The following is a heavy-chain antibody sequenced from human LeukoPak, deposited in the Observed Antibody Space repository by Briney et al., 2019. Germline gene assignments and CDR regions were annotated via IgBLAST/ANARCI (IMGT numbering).Heavy chain of an antibody. CDR3: ARDLRVVIPAAPYWFDP. D-gene: IGHD2-2*01. CDR1: GYNFRNSG. CDR2: ISPHDGNT. J-gene: IGHJ5*02. Sequence: ASVKVSCKASGYNFRNSGVNWVRQAPGQGPEWMGWISPHDGNTKHAQKFQDRVIMTTDTSTSTAYMELRSLRSDDTAIYYCARDLRVVIPAAPYWFDPWGQGTLVTVSS. V-gene: IGHV1-18*01.